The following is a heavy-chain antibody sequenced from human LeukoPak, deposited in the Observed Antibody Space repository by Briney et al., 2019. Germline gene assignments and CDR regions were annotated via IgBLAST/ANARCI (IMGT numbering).Heavy chain of an antibody. V-gene: IGHV1-69*02. CDR3: ARVCKFGGSYAC. CDR1: GGTFSSYT. J-gene: IGHJ4*02. Sequence: SVKVSCKGSGGTFSSYTISWVRQAPGQGLEWMGRIISILGIANYARKFQGRVTITADKSTSTAYMELSSLRSEDTAVYYCARVCKFGGSYACWGQGTLVTVSS. CDR2: IISILGIA. D-gene: IGHD1-26*01.